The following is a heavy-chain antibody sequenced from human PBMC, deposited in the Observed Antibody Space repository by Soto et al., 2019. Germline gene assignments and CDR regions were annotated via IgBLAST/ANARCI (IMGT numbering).Heavy chain of an antibody. CDR1: GLTFNTSG. Sequence: QVQLVESGGGVVHPGTSLRLSCEASGLTFNTSGMHWVRQVPGRGLEWVAVISYDGATKYYGDSLKGRFTVSRDNSKNTLFLYINSLRAEDTAVYDCATKARVTNKLYCGMDVWGHGTAVTVSS. V-gene: IGHV3-30*03. CDR2: ISYDGATK. J-gene: IGHJ6*02. D-gene: IGHD2-15*01. CDR3: ATKARVTNKLYCGMDV.